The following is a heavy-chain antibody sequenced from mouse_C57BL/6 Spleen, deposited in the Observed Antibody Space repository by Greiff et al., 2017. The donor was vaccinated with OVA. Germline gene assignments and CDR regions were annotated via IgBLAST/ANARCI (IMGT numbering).Heavy chain of an antibody. CDR2: IWSGGST. CDR3: AKGGPAWFAY. Sequence: VKLMESGPGLVQPSQSLSITCTVSGFSLTSYGVHWVRQPPGKGLEWLGVIWSGGSTDYNAAFISRLSISKDNSKSQVFFKMNSLQADDTAIYYCAKGGPAWFAYWGQGTLVTVSA. J-gene: IGHJ3*01. V-gene: IGHV2-4*01. CDR1: GFSLTSYG.